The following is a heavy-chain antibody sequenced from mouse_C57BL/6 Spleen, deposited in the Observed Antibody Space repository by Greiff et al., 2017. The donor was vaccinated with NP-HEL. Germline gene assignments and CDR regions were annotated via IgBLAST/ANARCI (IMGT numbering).Heavy chain of an antibody. CDR2: INPNNGGT. CDR1: GYTFTDYN. D-gene: IGHD2-1*01. CDR3: ARRSYGNYAFDY. Sequence: EVQLQQSGPELVKPGASVKIPCKASGYTFTDYNMDWVKQSHGKSLEWIGDINPNNGGTIYNQKFKGKATLTVDKSSSTAYMELRSLTSEDTAVYYCARRSYGNYAFDYWGQGTTLTVSS. J-gene: IGHJ2*01. V-gene: IGHV1-18*01.